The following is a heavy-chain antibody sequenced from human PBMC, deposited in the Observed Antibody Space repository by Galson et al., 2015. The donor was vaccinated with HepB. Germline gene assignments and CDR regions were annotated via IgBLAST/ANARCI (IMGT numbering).Heavy chain of an antibody. V-gene: IGHV3-23*01. CDR1: GFTFSSYA. D-gene: IGHD3-22*01. J-gene: IGHJ5*02. CDR2: ISGSGGST. CDR3: AKGSPGGYYYDSSGYYLA. Sequence: SLRLSCAASGFTFSSYAMSWVRQAPGKGPEWVSGISGSGGSTYYADSVKGRFTISGDNSKNTVYLQMNSLRADDTAVYYCAKGSPGGYYYDSSGYYLAWGQGTLVTVSS.